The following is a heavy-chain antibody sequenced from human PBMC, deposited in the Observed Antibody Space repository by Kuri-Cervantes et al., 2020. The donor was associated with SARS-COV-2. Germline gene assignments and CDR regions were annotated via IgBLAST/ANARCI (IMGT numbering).Heavy chain of an antibody. Sequence: GGSLRLSCAASGFTFSSYAMHWVRQAPGKGLEWVAVISYDGSNKCYADSVKGRFTISRDNSKNTLYLQMNSLRAEDTAVYYCARDGRDLDTAMVYYGMDVWGQGTTVTVSS. CDR3: ARDGRDLDTAMVYYGMDV. CDR1: GFTFSSYA. V-gene: IGHV3-30-3*01. CDR2: ISYDGSNK. D-gene: IGHD5-18*01. J-gene: IGHJ6*02.